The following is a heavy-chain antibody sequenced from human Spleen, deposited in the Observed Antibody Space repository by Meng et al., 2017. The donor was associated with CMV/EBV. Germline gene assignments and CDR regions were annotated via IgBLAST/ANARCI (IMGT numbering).Heavy chain of an antibody. D-gene: IGHD1-26*01. J-gene: IGHJ4*02. V-gene: IGHV3-23*03. CDR1: GFTFSNYA. CDR2: IYSGGSRT. Sequence: WAASGFTFSNYAMSGVRQAPGKGLEWVSVIYSGGSRTHYADSVKGRFTISRDNSKNTLYLQMNSLRAEDTAVYYCAPYSGSYLTFDYWGQGTLVTVSS. CDR3: APYSGSYLTFDY.